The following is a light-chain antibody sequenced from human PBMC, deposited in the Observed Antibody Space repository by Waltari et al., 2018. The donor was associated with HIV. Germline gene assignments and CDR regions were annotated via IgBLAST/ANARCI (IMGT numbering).Light chain of an antibody. CDR3: QAWDSSTVI. CDR2: QNG. J-gene: IGLJ2*01. V-gene: IGLV3-1*01. Sequence: SYDLTQPPSVSVSPGPTASITCSGHNLGDKYASWYQQRTGQSPVLVIYQNGKRPSGIPERFSGSNSGNTATLTISGTQAMDEADYYCQAWDSSTVIFGGGTKLTVL. CDR1: NLGDKY.